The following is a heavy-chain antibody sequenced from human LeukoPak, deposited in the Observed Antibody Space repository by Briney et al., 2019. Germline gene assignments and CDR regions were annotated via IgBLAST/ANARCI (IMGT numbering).Heavy chain of an antibody. V-gene: IGHV1-46*01. CDR2: IHPSGGST. CDR3: ARPRTGPQGGFHCGGDCYLDY. J-gene: IGHJ4*02. CDR1: GYTFTSYY. D-gene: IGHD2-21*01. Sequence: GASVKVSCKASGYTFTSYYMHWVRQAPGQGLEWMGIIHPSGGSTSYAQKFQGRVTMTRDTSTSTVYMELSSLRSEDTAVYYCARPRTGPQGGFHCGGDCYLDYWGQGTLVTVSS.